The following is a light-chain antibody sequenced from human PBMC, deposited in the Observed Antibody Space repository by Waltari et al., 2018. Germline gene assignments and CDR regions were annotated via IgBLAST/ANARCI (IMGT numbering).Light chain of an antibody. CDR3: AAWDDSLNGRGV. CDR2: SNN. CDR1: SSHIGSNT. V-gene: IGLV1-44*01. J-gene: IGLJ2*01. Sequence: QSVLTQPPPASGTPGQRVTISSSGSSSHIGSNTVNWYQQLPETAPQLLIYSNNQRPSGVPDRFSGSKSGTSASLAISGLQSEDEAYYYCAAWDDSLNGRGVFGGGTKLTVL.